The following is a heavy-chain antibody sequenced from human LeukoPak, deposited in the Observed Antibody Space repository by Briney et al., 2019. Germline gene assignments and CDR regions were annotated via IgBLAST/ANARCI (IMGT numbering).Heavy chain of an antibody. D-gene: IGHD2-2*01. J-gene: IGHJ4*02. Sequence: GGSLRLSCAASGFTVSNNYMSWVRQAPGKGLEWVSVIYSGGSTYYADPVKGRFTISRDNSKNTVYLQMNSLRAEDTAVYYCARWGSTSWNYFDYWGQGTLVTVSS. CDR1: GFTVSNNY. CDR3: ARWGSTSWNYFDY. CDR2: IYSGGST. V-gene: IGHV3-53*01.